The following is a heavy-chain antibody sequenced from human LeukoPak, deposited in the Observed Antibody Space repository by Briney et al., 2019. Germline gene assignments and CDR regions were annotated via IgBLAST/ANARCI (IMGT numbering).Heavy chain of an antibody. CDR2: INHCGST. CDR3: ARAPDIVVVPAARDYYGMDV. V-gene: IGHV4-34*01. D-gene: IGHD2-2*01. CDR1: GGSFSGYY. Sequence: SETLSLTCAVYGGSFSGYYWSWIRQPPGKGLEWIGEINHCGSTNYNPSLKSRVTISVDTSKNQFSLKLSSVTAADTAVYYCARAPDIVVVPAARDYYGMDVWGQGTTVTVSS. J-gene: IGHJ6*02.